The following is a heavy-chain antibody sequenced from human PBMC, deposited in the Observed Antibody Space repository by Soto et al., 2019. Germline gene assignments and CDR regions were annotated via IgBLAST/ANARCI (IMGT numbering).Heavy chain of an antibody. D-gene: IGHD3-22*01. V-gene: IGHV3-49*04. J-gene: IGHJ4*02. CDR2: IRSKAYGGTT. CDR3: TREGYYDSSGYYY. Sequence: GGSLRLSCTASGFTFGDYAMSWVRQAPGKGLEWVGFIRSKAYGGTTEYAASVKGRFTISRDDSKSIAYLQMNSLKTEDTAVYYCTREGYYDSSGYYYWGQGTLGTVSS. CDR1: GFTFGDYA.